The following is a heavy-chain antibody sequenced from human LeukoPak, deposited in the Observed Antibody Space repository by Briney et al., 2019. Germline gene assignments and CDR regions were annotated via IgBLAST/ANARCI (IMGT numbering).Heavy chain of an antibody. CDR3: ARESDILDY. D-gene: IGHD2-15*01. CDR1: GYTFTSFV. J-gene: IGHJ4*02. V-gene: IGHV1-69*13. Sequence: ASVKVSCKTSGYTFTSFVIHWVRQAPGQGLGWTGGIIPIFGTANYAQKFQGRVTITADESTSTAYMELSSLRSEDTAVYYCARESDILDYWGQGTLVTVSS. CDR2: IIPIFGTA.